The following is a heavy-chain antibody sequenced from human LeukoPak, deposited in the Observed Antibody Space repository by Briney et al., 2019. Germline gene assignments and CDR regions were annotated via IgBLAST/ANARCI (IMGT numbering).Heavy chain of an antibody. Sequence: GGSLRLSCAASGFTFSNYAMHWVRQAPGKGLEYVSAISSKGNSTYYADSVKGRFTIARDNSKRTLYLQMSSLRPEDTAVYYCVKDFYVGISGTPFYWGQGPLVTVSS. J-gene: IGHJ4*02. V-gene: IGHV3-64D*09. CDR2: ISSKGNST. CDR1: GFTFSNYA. D-gene: IGHD1-14*01. CDR3: VKDFYVGISGTPFY.